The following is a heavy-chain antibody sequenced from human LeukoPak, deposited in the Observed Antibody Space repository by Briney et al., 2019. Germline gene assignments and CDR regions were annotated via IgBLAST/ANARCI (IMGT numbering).Heavy chain of an antibody. CDR2: INPSGGST. CDR3: ARCDIVVVPADPPVDFDY. V-gene: IGHV1-46*01. Sequence: ASVKVSCKASGYTFTSYYMHWVRQAPGQGLEWMGIINPSGGSTSYAQKFQGRVTMTRDMSTSAVCMELSSLRSEDTAVYCCARCDIVVVPADPPVDFDYWGQGTLVTVSS. D-gene: IGHD2-2*01. CDR1: GYTFTSYY. J-gene: IGHJ4*02.